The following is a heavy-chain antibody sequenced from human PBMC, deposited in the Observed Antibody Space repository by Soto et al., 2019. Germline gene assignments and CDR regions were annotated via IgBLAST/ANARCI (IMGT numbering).Heavy chain of an antibody. CDR1: GYSITSGFY. CDR2: ISYSAKT. CDR3: TRGAGAPWVRFDS. Sequence: KSSETLSLTCGVSGYSITSGFYWGWVRQSPGKGLEWIGSISYSAKTFYNPSLASRLSIAVDTSMNQFSLRLTSVTAADTALYYCTRGAGAPWVRFDSWGQGPLVTVYS. V-gene: IGHV4-38-2*01. D-gene: IGHD3-22*01. J-gene: IGHJ4*02.